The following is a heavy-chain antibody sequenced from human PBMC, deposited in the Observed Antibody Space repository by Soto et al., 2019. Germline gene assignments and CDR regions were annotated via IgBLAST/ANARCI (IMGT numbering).Heavy chain of an antibody. CDR3: ARGLGSSGWYSPWDAFDI. V-gene: IGHV3-7*01. D-gene: IGHD6-19*01. J-gene: IGHJ3*02. CDR1: GGSISSGGYS. Sequence: ETLSLTCAVSGGSISSGGYSWSWIRQPPGKGLEWVANIKQDGNEKYYVDSVKGRFTISRDNAKNSLYLQMNSLRAEDTAVYYCARGLGSSGWYSPWDAFDIWGQGTMVT. CDR2: IKQDGNEK.